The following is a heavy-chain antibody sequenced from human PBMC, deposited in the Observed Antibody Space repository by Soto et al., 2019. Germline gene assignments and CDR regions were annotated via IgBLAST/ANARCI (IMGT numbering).Heavy chain of an antibody. CDR1: GYTFTHYY. Sequence: QVQLVQSGAEVKTPGASVKLSCKASGYTFTHYYIHWVRQAPGQGLEWMGIINPNGGSTTYAQKFRAGVTMTRDTSTSTVYMELSNLRSEDSAVYYCATSVNSAMAFDYWGQGTLVTVSS. J-gene: IGHJ4*02. D-gene: IGHD5-18*01. CDR2: INPNGGST. V-gene: IGHV1-46*01. CDR3: ATSVNSAMAFDY.